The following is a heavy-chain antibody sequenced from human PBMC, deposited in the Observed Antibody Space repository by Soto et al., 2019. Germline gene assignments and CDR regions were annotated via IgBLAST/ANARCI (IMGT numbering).Heavy chain of an antibody. D-gene: IGHD6-19*01. CDR2: LSPAGSST. Sequence: EVQLLESGGGLVQPGGSLRLSCLTSGFTFSSYGMTWVRQAPGKGLEWVSTLSPAGSSTYYADSVKGRFTISRDTSKNTLYLQMNSPRAEDTAVYYCAKYNSGWFLIDYWGQGTLVAVSS. J-gene: IGHJ4*02. CDR3: AKYNSGWFLIDY. CDR1: GFTFSSYG. V-gene: IGHV3-23*01.